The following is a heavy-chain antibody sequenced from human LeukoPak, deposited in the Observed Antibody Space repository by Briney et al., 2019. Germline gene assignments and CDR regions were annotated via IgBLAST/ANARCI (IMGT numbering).Heavy chain of an antibody. D-gene: IGHD3-22*01. J-gene: IGHJ3*01. V-gene: IGHV4-38-2*01. CDR2: IFHSGSI. Sequence: SETLSLTCAVSGYSISGGYYWGWIRQSPAKGLEWIATIFHSGSIYYNPSLKSRVTLSVYTSKNQFSLKLNSVTAADAAVYYCARMGVSYYYDSSTYYPVAFDVWGQGTMVTVSS. CDR3: ARMGVSYYYDSSTYYPVAFDV. CDR1: GYSISGGYY.